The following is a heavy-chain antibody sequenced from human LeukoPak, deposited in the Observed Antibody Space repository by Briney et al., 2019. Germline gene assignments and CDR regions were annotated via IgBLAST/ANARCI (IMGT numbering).Heavy chain of an antibody. J-gene: IGHJ5*02. CDR2: ISAYNGNT. D-gene: IGHD5-24*01. CDR3: ARDRMATRMDWFDP. Sequence: ASVKVSCKASGYTFTSYGISWVRQAPGQGLEWMGWISAYNGNTNYAQKLQGRVTMTTDTSTSTAYMELSSLRSEDTAVYYCARDRMATRMDWFDPWGQGTLVTVSS. CDR1: GYTFTSYG. V-gene: IGHV1-18*01.